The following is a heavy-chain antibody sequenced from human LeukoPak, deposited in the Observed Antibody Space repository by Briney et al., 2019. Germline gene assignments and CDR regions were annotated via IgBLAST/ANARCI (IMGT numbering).Heavy chain of an antibody. CDR2: IYYSGST. Sequence: SETLSLTCTVSGGSISSSIRYWGWIRQPPGKGLEWIGSIYYSGSTYYNPSLKSRVTISADTSKNQFSLRLSSVTAADTAVYFCGSAYAIQGFDYWGQGTLVTVSS. J-gene: IGHJ4*02. CDR3: GSAYAIQGFDY. CDR1: GGSISSSIRY. D-gene: IGHD2-8*01. V-gene: IGHV4-39*01.